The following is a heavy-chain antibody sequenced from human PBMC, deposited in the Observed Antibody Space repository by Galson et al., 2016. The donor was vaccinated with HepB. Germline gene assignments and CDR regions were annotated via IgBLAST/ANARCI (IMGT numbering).Heavy chain of an antibody. V-gene: IGHV3-33*01. CDR1: GFTFSSYG. J-gene: IGHJ4*02. Sequence: SLRLSCAASGFTFSSYGMHWVRQAPGKGLEWVAVIWYDGSNKYYADSVKGRFTISRDNSKNTLYLQMNSLRAEGTAVYCCARGGFKEYYDSSGYYLDYWGQGTLVTVSS. CDR3: ARGGFKEYYDSSGYYLDY. D-gene: IGHD3-22*01. CDR2: IWYDGSNK.